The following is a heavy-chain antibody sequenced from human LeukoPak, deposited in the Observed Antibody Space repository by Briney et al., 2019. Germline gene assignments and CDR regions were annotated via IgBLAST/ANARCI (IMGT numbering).Heavy chain of an antibody. CDR3: ARELIVATPWFDY. CDR2: INPNSGGT. Sequence: GASVKVSCKASGYTFTGYYMHWVRQAPGQGLEWMEWINPNSGGTNYAQKFQGRVTMTRDTSISTAYMELSRLRSDDTAVYYCARELIVATPWFDYWGQGTLVTVSS. V-gene: IGHV1-2*02. D-gene: IGHD5-12*01. CDR1: GYTFTGYY. J-gene: IGHJ4*02.